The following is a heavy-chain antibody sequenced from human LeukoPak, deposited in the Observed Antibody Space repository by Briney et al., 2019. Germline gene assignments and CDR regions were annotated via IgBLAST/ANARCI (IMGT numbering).Heavy chain of an antibody. CDR3: ARTMVRGVIRH. D-gene: IGHD3-10*01. J-gene: IGHJ1*01. V-gene: IGHV4-34*01. CDR1: GGSFSGYY. CDR2: INHSGST. Sequence: SETLSLTCAVYGGSFSGYYWSWIRQPPGKGLEWIGEINHSGSTNHNPSLKSRVTISVDTSKNQFSLKLSSVTAADTAVYYCARTMVRGVIRHWGQGTLVTVSS.